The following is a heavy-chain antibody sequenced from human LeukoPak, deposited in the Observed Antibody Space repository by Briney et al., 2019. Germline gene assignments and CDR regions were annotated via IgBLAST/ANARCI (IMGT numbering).Heavy chain of an antibody. CDR1: GFTFSSYA. V-gene: IGHV3-23*01. CDR3: AKTTSRAGLRLGELSL. CDR2: ISGSGGST. Sequence: GGSLRLSCAASGFTFSSYAMSWVRQAPGKGLEWVSAISGSGGSTYYAGSVKGRFTISRDNSKNTLYLQMNSLRAEDTAVYYCAKTTSRAGLRLGELSLWGQGTLVTVSS. J-gene: IGHJ4*02. D-gene: IGHD3-16*02.